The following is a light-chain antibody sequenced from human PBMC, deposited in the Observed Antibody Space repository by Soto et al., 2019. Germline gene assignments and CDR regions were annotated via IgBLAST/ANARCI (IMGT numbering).Light chain of an antibody. J-gene: IGKJ5*01. CDR2: DAS. CDR1: QGVSNY. V-gene: IGKV3-11*01. Sequence: EIVLTQSPATLSLSPGERATLSCRASQGVSNYLAWYQQKPGQAPRLLIYDASNRATGIPARFSGSGSGTEFTLTISSLQSEDFAVYYCQQYKDWPPLTFGQGTRLEIK. CDR3: QQYKDWPPLT.